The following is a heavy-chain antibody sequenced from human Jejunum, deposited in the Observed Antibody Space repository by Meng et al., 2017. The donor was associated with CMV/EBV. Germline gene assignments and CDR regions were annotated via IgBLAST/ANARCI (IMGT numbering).Heavy chain of an antibody. CDR2: IRGKAHSYAT. CDR1: FSGSA. D-gene: IGHD4-11*01. CDR3: TRADSSNYGSLFDY. J-gene: IGHJ4*02. V-gene: IGHV3-73*01. Sequence: FSGSAMHWVRAASGKGLEWVGRIRGKAHSYATAYAASVKGRFTISRDDSKNTAYLQMNSLKTEDTAVYYCTRADSSNYGSLFDYWGQGTLVTVSS.